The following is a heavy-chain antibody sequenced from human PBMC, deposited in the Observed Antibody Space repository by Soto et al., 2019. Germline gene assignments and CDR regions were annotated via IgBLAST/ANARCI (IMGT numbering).Heavy chain of an antibody. CDR1: GFTFSSYA. CDR3: ARGQSPFYYYGMDV. CDR2: ISYDGSNK. D-gene: IGHD6-19*01. V-gene: IGHV3-30-3*01. Sequence: QVQLVESGGGVVQPGWSLRLSCAASGFTFSSYAMHWVRQAPGKGLEWVAVISYDGSNKYYADSVKGRFTLSRDNSKNTLYLQMNSLRPEDAAVYYCARGQSPFYYYGMDVWGQGTTVTVSS. J-gene: IGHJ6*02.